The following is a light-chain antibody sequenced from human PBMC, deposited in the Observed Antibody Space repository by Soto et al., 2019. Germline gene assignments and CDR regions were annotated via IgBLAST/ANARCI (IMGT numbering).Light chain of an antibody. CDR1: RDISVY. J-gene: IGKJ2*01. Sequence: DIQMTQSPSSLSASIGDRVTITCQASRDISVYLNWYQHKPGKPPKLLVYDASNLQTGVPSRFSGSGSGTHFILTISSLQPEDIATYYCQQYDNFPPYTFGQGTKLEIK. CDR2: DAS. V-gene: IGKV1-33*01. CDR3: QQYDNFPPYT.